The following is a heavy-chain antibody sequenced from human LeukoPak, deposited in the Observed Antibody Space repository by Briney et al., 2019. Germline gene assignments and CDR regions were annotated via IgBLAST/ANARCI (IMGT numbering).Heavy chain of an antibody. CDR2: ISYDGSNR. Sequence: GGSLRLSCAASGFTFSSYAMHWVRQAPGKGLEWVAVISYDGSNRYYADSVKGRFTISRDNSKNTLYLQMNSQRAEDTAVYYCARVQSRYDSSGYYYYWGQGTLVTVSS. V-gene: IGHV3-30-3*01. J-gene: IGHJ4*02. D-gene: IGHD3-22*01. CDR3: ARVQSRYDSSGYYYY. CDR1: GFTFSSYA.